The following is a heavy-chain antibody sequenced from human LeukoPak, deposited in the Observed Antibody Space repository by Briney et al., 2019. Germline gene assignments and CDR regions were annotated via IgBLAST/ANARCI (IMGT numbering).Heavy chain of an antibody. CDR3: TRDREQQPTYDY. D-gene: IGHD6-13*01. CDR1: GFTFSSYW. CDR2: INSDGSSI. Sequence: PGGSLRLSCAASGFTFSSYWMHWVRQAPGKGLVWVSRINSDGSSISYADSVKGRFTISRDNAKDTLSLQMNSLRAEDTAVYYCTRDREQQPTYDYWGQGTLVTVSS. J-gene: IGHJ4*02. V-gene: IGHV3-74*01.